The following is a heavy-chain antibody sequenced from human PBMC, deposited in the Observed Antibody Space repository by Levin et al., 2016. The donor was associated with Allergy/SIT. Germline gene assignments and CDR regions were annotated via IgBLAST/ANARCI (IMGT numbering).Heavy chain of an antibody. CDR2: ISGSGGST. CDR1: GFTFSSYA. V-gene: IGHV3-23*01. D-gene: IGHD3-10*01. J-gene: IGHJ6*02. Sequence: GESLKISCAASGFTFSSYAMSWVRQAPGKGLEWVSVISGSGGSTYYADSVKGRFTISRDNSKNTLSLQMNSLRAEDTARYYCAKRTVDYYGSGSLGMDVWGQGTSVTVSS. CDR3: AKRTVDYYGSGSLGMDV.